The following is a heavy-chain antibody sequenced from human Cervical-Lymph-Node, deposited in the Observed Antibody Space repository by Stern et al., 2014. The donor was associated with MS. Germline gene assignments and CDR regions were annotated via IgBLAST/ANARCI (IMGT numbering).Heavy chain of an antibody. J-gene: IGHJ4*02. CDR1: GYSFTANW. Sequence: EVQLVQSGAEVKKPGESLKISCKGSGYSFTANWIAWVRQMPGKGLEWMGYIYPGKCDTRYTPAFQGKFPISADKSISAAYLQWSSLKASDTAMYYCARDYGDYAFDYWGQGTLVTVSS. D-gene: IGHD4-17*01. CDR2: IYPGKCDT. V-gene: IGHV5-51*01. CDR3: ARDYGDYAFDY.